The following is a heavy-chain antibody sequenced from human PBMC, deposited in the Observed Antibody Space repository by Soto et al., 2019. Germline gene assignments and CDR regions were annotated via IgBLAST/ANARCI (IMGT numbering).Heavy chain of an antibody. V-gene: IGHV1-46*01. D-gene: IGHD3-16*01. CDR2: INPSGGST. Sequence: ASVKVSCKASGYTFTSYYMHWVRQAPGQGLEWMGIINPSGGSTSYAQKFQGRVTMTRDTSTSTVYMGLSSLRSEDTAVYYCAHGGRPYYFDYWGQGTLVTVSS. J-gene: IGHJ4*02. CDR1: GYTFTSYY. CDR3: AHGGRPYYFDY.